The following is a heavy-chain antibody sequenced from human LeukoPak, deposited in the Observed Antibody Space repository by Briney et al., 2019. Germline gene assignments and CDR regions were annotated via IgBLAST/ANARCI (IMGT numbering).Heavy chain of an antibody. V-gene: IGHV3-7*01. D-gene: IGHD3-16*02. CDR1: GFTFGSHR. CDR2: INQDGSDK. J-gene: IGHJ1*01. Sequence: PGGSLRLSCAASGFTFGSHRMSWVRQAPGKGLEWVADINQDGSDKHYVDSVKGRFTISRDNAESSLDLQVNSLRAEDSAVYYCVRDPRSFHFWGQGTLVTVSS. CDR3: VRDPRSFHF.